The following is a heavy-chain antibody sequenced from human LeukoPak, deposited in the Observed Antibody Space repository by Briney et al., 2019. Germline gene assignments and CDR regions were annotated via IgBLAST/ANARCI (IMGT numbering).Heavy chain of an antibody. CDR3: ARGSQYYYYMDV. Sequence: ASVKISCKVSGYTFTDYYMHWVQQAPGKGLEWMGLVDPEDGETIYAEKFQGRVTITADTSTDTAYMELSSLRSEDTAVYYCARGSQYYYYMDVWGKGTTVTVSS. CDR2: VDPEDGET. CDR1: GYTFTDYY. J-gene: IGHJ6*03. V-gene: IGHV1-69-2*01.